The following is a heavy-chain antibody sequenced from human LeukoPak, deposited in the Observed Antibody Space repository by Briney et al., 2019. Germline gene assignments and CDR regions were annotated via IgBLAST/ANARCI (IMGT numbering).Heavy chain of an antibody. CDR3: AREADYGRTFAFDP. Sequence: PGGSLRLSCAASGFTFSSYSMNWVRQAPGKGLGWVSSISSSSYIYYADSVKGRFTISRDNAKNSLYLQMNSLRAEDTAVYYCAREADYGRTFAFDPWGQGTLVTVSS. CDR1: GFTFSSYS. V-gene: IGHV3-21*01. D-gene: IGHD4-17*01. CDR2: ISSSSYI. J-gene: IGHJ5*02.